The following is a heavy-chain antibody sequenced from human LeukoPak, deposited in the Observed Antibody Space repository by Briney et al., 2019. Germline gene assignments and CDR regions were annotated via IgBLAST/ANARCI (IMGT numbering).Heavy chain of an antibody. CDR1: GFTFSSYE. J-gene: IGHJ4*02. Sequence: PGGSLRLSCAASGFTFSSYEMNWVRQSPGKGLEWLAIISFDGAYRYYADSVKGRFTISRDISKNTFYLQMSSLTADDAALYYCAKDQQGGAGSGRFDYWGQGTLVTVSS. D-gene: IGHD3-10*01. V-gene: IGHV3-30*04. CDR3: AKDQQGGAGSGRFDY. CDR2: ISFDGAYR.